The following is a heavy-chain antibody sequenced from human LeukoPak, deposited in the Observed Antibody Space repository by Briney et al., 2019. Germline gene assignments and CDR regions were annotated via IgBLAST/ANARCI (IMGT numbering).Heavy chain of an antibody. CDR3: AREDRNAFDI. V-gene: IGHV1-18*01. D-gene: IGHD1-14*01. J-gene: IGHJ3*02. Sequence: ASVKVSCKASGYTFSNYGVNWVRQAPGQGLEWMGWINPYNINTPYSARFQGRVIMTRDTSTSTVYMELRGLRSDDTAVYFCAREDRNAFDIWGQGTMITVSS. CDR1: GYTFSNYG. CDR2: INPYNINT.